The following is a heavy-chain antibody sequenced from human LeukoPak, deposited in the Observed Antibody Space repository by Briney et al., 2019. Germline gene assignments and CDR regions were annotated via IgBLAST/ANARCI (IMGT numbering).Heavy chain of an antibody. Sequence: PGGSLRLSCAASGFTFSSQAMGWVRQAPGKGLEWVSAIGGSGGSTYYADSAKGRFTISRDNSKNTLYLQMNSLRAEDTALYYCARDPGVVAFHYFDYWGQGTLVTVSS. V-gene: IGHV3-23*01. CDR3: ARDPGVVAFHYFDY. J-gene: IGHJ4*02. D-gene: IGHD3-3*01. CDR2: IGGSGGST. CDR1: GFTFSSQA.